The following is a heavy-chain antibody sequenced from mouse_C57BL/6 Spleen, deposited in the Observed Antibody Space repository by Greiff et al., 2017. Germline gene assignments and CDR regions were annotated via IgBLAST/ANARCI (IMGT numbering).Heavy chain of an antibody. CDR2: INPSNGGT. Sequence: QVHVKQSGTELVKPGASVKLSCKASGYTFTSYWMHWVKQRPGQGLEWIGNINPSNGGTNYNEKFKSKATLTVDKSSSTAYMQLSSLTSEDSAVYYCARETGPWFAYWGQGTLVTVSA. J-gene: IGHJ3*01. CDR1: GYTFTSYW. CDR3: ARETGPWFAY. V-gene: IGHV1-53*01. D-gene: IGHD4-1*01.